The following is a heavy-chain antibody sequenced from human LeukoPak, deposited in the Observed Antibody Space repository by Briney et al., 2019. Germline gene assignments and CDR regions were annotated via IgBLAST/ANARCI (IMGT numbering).Heavy chain of an antibody. CDR1: GFTFSSYS. CDR2: ISSSSSYI. J-gene: IGHJ4*02. Sequence: GGSLRLSCAASGFTFSSYSMNWVRQAPGKGLEWVSSISSSSSYIYYADSVKGRFTISRDNAKNSLYLQMNSLRAEDTAVYYCARGYCSGGSCRMGFDYWGQGTLVTVSS. CDR3: ARGYCSGGSCRMGFDY. V-gene: IGHV3-21*01. D-gene: IGHD2-15*01.